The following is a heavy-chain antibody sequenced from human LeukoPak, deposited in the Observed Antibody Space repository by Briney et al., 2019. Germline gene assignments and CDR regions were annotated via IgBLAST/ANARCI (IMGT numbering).Heavy chain of an antibody. CDR2: ISWNSGNI. D-gene: IGHD3-22*01. CDR1: GFTFDDYA. CDR3: TKGLCDDSSGYVVGAFDI. J-gene: IGHJ3*02. Sequence: AGGSLRLSCAASGFTFDDYAMHWVRQAPGKGLEWVSGISWNSGNIGYADSVKGRFTISRDNAKNSLYLQMNSLRAEDTALYYCTKGLCDDSSGYVVGAFDIWGQGTMVTVSS. V-gene: IGHV3-9*01.